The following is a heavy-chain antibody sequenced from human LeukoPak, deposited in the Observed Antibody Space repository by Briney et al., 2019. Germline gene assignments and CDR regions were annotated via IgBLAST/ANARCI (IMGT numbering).Heavy chain of an antibody. CDR3: ARDLGAVGSGSPFEFGY. D-gene: IGHD3-10*01. J-gene: IGHJ4*02. V-gene: IGHV4-30-4*01. CDR2: IYYSGST. CDR1: GGSISSYY. Sequence: SETLSLTCTVSGGSISSYYWSWIRQPPGKGLEWIGYIYYSGSTFYNPSLQSRVTISIDTSKNQLSLKLSSVTAADTAVYYCARDLGAVGSGSPFEFGYWGQGTLVTVSS.